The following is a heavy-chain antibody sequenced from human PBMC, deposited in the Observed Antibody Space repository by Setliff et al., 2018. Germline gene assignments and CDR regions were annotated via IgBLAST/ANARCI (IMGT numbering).Heavy chain of an antibody. D-gene: IGHD3-3*01. CDR1: GGSFSGYY. J-gene: IGHJ6*03. CDR2: INHSGST. Sequence: SETLSLTCAVYGGSFSGYYWSWIRRPPGKGLEWIGEINHSGSTYYNPSLKSRVTISLDTSNNQFSLSLSSVTAADTAVYYCARMSGFQYMDVWGKGTTVTVSS. CDR3: ARMSGFQYMDV. V-gene: IGHV4-34*01.